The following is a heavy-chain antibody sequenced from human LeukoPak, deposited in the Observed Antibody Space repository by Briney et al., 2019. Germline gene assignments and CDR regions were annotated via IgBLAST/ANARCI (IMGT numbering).Heavy chain of an antibody. Sequence: SETLSLTCTVSSGSTSNYYWSWIRQPPGKGREWIGYIYSSGSTNYNPSLKSRVTISVDTSKNQFSLKLSSVTAADTAVYYCAGAYCSSTSCYPHFDYWGQGTLVTVSS. CDR3: AGAYCSSTSCYPHFDY. V-gene: IGHV4-59*01. J-gene: IGHJ4*02. D-gene: IGHD2-2*01. CDR1: SGSTSNYY. CDR2: IYSSGST.